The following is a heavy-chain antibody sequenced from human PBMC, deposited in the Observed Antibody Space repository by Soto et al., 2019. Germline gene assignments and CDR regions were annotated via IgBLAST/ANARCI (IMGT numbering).Heavy chain of an antibody. CDR2: ISVSGTT. V-gene: IGHV3-23*01. J-gene: IGHJ4*02. CDR3: AKDAAYTPGGECFDY. Sequence: VQLLESGGALVQPGRSLRLSCAATGFTFSTYVMTWFRQAPGKGLEWVAAISVSGTTYYADSVKGRFTISRDNSGDTLYLQMNSLRPEDTAMYFCAKDAAYTPGGECFDYWGQGTLVTVSS. CDR1: GFTFSTYV. D-gene: IGHD2-8*02.